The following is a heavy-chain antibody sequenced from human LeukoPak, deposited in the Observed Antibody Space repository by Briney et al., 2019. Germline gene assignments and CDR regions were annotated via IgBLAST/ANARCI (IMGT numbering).Heavy chain of an antibody. CDR2: ISYDGSNK. Sequence: PGGSLRLSCAASGFTFSSYAMHWVRQAPGKGLEWVAVISYDGSNKYYADSVKGRFTISRDNSKNTLYLQMNSLRAEDTAVYYCARDLLTYCSSTSCYTNDYWGQGTLVTVSS. J-gene: IGHJ4*02. CDR1: GFTFSSYA. CDR3: ARDLLTYCSSTSCYTNDY. D-gene: IGHD2-2*02. V-gene: IGHV3-30*01.